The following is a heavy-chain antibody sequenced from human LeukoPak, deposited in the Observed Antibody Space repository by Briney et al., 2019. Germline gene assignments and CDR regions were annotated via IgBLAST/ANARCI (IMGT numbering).Heavy chain of an antibody. CDR1: GFTFSSYA. CDR3: ARDTGMDV. V-gene: IGHV3-21*01. Sequence: GGSLRLSCAASGFTFSSYAMHWVRQAPGKGLEWVSSIIIISSYIYYTDSLKGRFTISRDNAKNSLYLQMNSLRAEDTAVYYCARDTGMDVWGQGPTVTVSS. J-gene: IGHJ6*02. CDR2: IIIISSYI.